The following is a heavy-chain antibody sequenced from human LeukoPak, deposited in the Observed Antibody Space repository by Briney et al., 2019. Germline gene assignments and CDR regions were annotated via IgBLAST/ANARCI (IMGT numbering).Heavy chain of an antibody. D-gene: IGHD3-9*01. V-gene: IGHV4-39*07. CDR2: IYYSGST. J-gene: IGHJ1*01. CDR3: ARDGHYDILTGYFQD. CDR1: GGSISSSSYY. Sequence: SETLSLTCTVSGGSISSSSYYWGWIRQPPGKGLEWIGSIYYSGSTYYNPSLKSRVTISVDTSKNQFSLKLSSVTAADTAVYYCARDGHYDILTGYFQDWGQGTLVTVFS.